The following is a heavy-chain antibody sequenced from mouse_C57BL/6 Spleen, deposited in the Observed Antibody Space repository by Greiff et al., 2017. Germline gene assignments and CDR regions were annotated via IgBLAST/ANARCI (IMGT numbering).Heavy chain of an antibody. Sequence: QVQLQQSGPGLVQPSQSLSITCTVSGFSLTSYGVHWVRQSPGKGLEWLGVIWSGGSTDYNAAFISRLSISKDNSNSQVFFKMNSLQADDPAIYYCARNSYDGYPYYYAMDYWGQGTSVTVSS. CDR1: GFSLTSYG. CDR3: ARNSYDGYPYYYAMDY. V-gene: IGHV2-2*01. J-gene: IGHJ4*01. CDR2: IWSGGST. D-gene: IGHD2-3*01.